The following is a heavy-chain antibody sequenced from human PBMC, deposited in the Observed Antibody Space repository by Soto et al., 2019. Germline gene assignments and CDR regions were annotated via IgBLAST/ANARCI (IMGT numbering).Heavy chain of an antibody. CDR2: ISYDGSNK. D-gene: IGHD3-22*01. CDR1: GFTFSSYA. Sequence: GSLRLSCAASGFTFSSYAMHWVRQAPGKGLEWVAVISYDGSNKYYADSVKGRFTISRDNSKNTLYLQMNSLRAEDTAVYYCARGYYYDSSGYIYYFDYWGQGTLVTVSS. J-gene: IGHJ4*02. CDR3: ARGYYYDSSGYIYYFDY. V-gene: IGHV3-30-3*01.